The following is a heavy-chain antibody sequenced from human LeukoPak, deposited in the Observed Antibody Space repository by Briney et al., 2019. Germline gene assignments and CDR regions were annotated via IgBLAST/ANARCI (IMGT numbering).Heavy chain of an antibody. CDR3: VKGVVGATIGYFDY. J-gene: IGHJ4*02. CDR2: ISSNGGST. V-gene: IGHV3-64D*06. D-gene: IGHD1-26*01. Sequence: PGGSLRLSCAASGFTFSSYAMSWVRQAPGKGLEYVSAISSNGGSTYYADSVKGRFTISRDNSKNTLYLQMSSLRAEDTAVYYCVKGVVGATIGYFDYWGQGTLVTVSS. CDR1: GFTFSSYA.